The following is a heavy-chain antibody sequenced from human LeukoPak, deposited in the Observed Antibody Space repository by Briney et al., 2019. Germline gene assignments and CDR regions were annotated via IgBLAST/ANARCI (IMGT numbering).Heavy chain of an antibody. D-gene: IGHD3-3*01. CDR1: GFTFSSYA. V-gene: IGHV3-23*01. Sequence: GGSLRLSCAASGFTFSSYAMSWVRQAPGKGLEWVSVISGSGGGTYYADSVKGRFTISRDNSKNTLYLQMNSLRAEDTAVYYCAKIDGFWSGSPFDYWGQGTLVTVSS. J-gene: IGHJ4*02. CDR3: AKIDGFWSGSPFDY. CDR2: ISGSGGGT.